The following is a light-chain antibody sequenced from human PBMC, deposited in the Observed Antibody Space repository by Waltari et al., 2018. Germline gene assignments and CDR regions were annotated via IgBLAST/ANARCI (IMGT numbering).Light chain of an antibody. CDR3: SSYTSSSTWV. Sequence: QSALTQSASLSGSPGQSITIPCTGTSSDVGAYNFVSWYQQSPGKAPKLVIYKVGKRPSGVSNRFSGSKSGNAASLTISGLQAEDEAAYYCSSYTSSSTWVFGGGTKLTVL. CDR2: KVG. J-gene: IGLJ3*02. V-gene: IGLV2-14*01. CDR1: SSDVGAYNF.